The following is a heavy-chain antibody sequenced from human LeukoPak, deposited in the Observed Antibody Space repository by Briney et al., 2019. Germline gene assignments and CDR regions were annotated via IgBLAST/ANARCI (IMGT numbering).Heavy chain of an antibody. CDR1: GYSFTSYY. J-gene: IGHJ4*02. CDR3: AAWGDVDIVATPEPY. D-gene: IGHD5-12*01. CDR2: INPSGGTT. Sequence: GASVKVSCKAFGYSFTSYYIHWVRQAPGQGLERMGIINPSGGTTTYAQKFQGRVTITADKSTSTAYMELSSLRSEDTAVYYCAAWGDVDIVATPEPYWGQGTLVTVSS. V-gene: IGHV1-46*01.